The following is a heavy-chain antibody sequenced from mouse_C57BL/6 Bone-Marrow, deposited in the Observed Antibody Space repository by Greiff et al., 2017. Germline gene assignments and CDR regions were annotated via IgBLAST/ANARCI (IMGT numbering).Heavy chain of an antibody. CDR3: ARGLRLLFAY. CDR1: GYTFTSYW. CDR2: IDPSDSYT. D-gene: IGHD3-2*02. J-gene: IGHJ3*01. Sequence: VQLQQPGAELVKPGASVKLSCKASGYTFTSYWMQWVKQRPGQGLEWIGEIDPSDSYTNYNQKFKGKATLTVDTSSSTAYMQLSSLTYEDSAVYYCARGLRLLFAYWGQGTLVTVSA. V-gene: IGHV1-50*01.